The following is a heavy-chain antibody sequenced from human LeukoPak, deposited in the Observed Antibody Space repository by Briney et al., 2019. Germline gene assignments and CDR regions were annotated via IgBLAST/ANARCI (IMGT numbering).Heavy chain of an antibody. CDR3: AKDQGDFWSGYETDY. V-gene: IGHV3-30*18. J-gene: IGHJ4*02. Sequence: PGGSLRLSCAASGFTFSSYGMHWVRQAPGKGLEWVAVISYDGSNKYYADSVKGRFTISRDNSKNTLYLQMNSLRAEDTAVYYCAKDQGDFWSGYETDYWGQGTLVTVSS. D-gene: IGHD3-3*01. CDR1: GFTFSSYG. CDR2: ISYDGSNK.